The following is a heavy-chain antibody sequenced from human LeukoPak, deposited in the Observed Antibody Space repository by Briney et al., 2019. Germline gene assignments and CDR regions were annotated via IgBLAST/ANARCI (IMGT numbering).Heavy chain of an antibody. CDR1: GLTFSHYN. V-gene: IGHV3-21*01. J-gene: IGHJ4*02. CDR3: ARGSSNIAAANSPIDY. D-gene: IGHD6-25*01. CDR2: ISGSSSYI. Sequence: GESLRLSCAASGLTFSHYNFHWVRQTPGKGLEWVSSISGSSSYIHYSDSVKGRFTISRDNAKKSLFLIMDSLRAEDTAVYYCARGSSNIAAANSPIDYWGQGTLVTVSS.